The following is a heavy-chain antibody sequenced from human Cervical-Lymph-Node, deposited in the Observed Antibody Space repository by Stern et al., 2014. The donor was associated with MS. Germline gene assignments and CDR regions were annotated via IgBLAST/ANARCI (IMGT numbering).Heavy chain of an antibody. CDR3: VTDWGHYVEKTTLEPIITFDV. V-gene: IGHV3-15*01. Sequence: EVQLVESGGGVVKPGGSLRLSCAASGFRFNRAWMSWVRQAPGKGLEGVGRIKSKTVGATTDYAAPVKGRLTISRDDSKNTLYLQMNGLRPDDTGLYYCVTDWGHYVEKTTLEPIITFDVWGQGTVVTVSS. D-gene: IGHD5-24*01. J-gene: IGHJ3*01. CDR1: GFRFNRAW. CDR2: IKSKTVGATT.